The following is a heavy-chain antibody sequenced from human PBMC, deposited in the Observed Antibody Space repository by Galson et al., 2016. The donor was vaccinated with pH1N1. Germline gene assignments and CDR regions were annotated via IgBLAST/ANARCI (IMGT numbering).Heavy chain of an antibody. Sequence: SVKVSCKASEYTFTDYYIHWVRQAPGQGPELMGWINPNSGGTSYAQKFRGRVTMTRDTSISTAYMELSRLRSDDTAMFYCARVKNQTTAFDLWGQGALVTVSS. CDR1: EYTFTDYY. D-gene: IGHD4-17*01. V-gene: IGHV1-2*02. CDR3: ARVKNQTTAFDL. CDR2: INPNSGGT. J-gene: IGHJ4*02.